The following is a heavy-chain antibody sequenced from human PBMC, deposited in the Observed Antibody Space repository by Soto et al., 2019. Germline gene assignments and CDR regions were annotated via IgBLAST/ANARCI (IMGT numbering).Heavy chain of an antibody. V-gene: IGHV4-39*01. CDR2: VYYRGRS. D-gene: IGHD2-8*01. J-gene: IGHJ4*02. CDR3: VSQRTSVLTQAYFDY. CDR1: GGAVSNSNYY. Sequence: SETLSLTCTVSGGAVSNSNYYWGWIRQSPGKGLEWIGSVYYRGRSYSKSSVKSRVTISVDTSKNQFSLNLNSVTASDTAVYFCVSQRTSVLTQAYFDYWGPGALVTVSS.